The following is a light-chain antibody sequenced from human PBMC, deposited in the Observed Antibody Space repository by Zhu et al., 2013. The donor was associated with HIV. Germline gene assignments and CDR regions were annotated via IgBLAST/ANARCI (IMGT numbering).Light chain of an antibody. CDR3: QHRSNWPLT. J-gene: IGKJ4*01. CDR1: QSISSY. Sequence: DIQMTQSPPSLSASVGDRVTITCRASQSISSYLNWYQQRPGKAPKLLIYSASGLQSGVPSRFSGSGSGSDFTLTISSLEPEDFAVYYCQHRSNWPLTFGGGTKVEIK. V-gene: IGKV1-39*01. CDR2: SAS.